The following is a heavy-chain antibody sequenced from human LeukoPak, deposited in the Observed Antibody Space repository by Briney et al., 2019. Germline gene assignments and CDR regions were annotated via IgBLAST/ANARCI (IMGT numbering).Heavy chain of an antibody. CDR3: AKGSEYLWGSLESYYFYYMDV. V-gene: IGHV3-23*01. CDR2: ISGSGGDT. Sequence: GGSLRLSCAVSGFTFRSYAMSWVRQAPGKGLEWISAISGSGGDTYYADSVKGRFTISRDKSKNTLYLQMNSLRAEDTAVYYCAKGSEYLWGSLESYYFYYMDVWGKGTTVTVSS. CDR1: GFTFRSYA. J-gene: IGHJ6*03. D-gene: IGHD3-16*01.